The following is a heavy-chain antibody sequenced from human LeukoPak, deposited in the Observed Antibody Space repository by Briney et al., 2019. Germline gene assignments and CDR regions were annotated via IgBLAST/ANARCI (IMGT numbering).Heavy chain of an antibody. CDR2: ISYDGTDK. D-gene: IGHD3/OR15-3a*01. CDR3: ARGAWTAYYLDY. CDR1: GFNFRSYG. J-gene: IGHJ4*02. V-gene: IGHV3-30*03. Sequence: GGSLRLSCAASGFNFRSYGMQWVRQAPGKGLEWVTLISYDGTDKYYAASVRGRFTISRDNAKNTVYLQMNSLRAEDTAVYYCARGAWTAYYLDYWGQGTLVTVSS.